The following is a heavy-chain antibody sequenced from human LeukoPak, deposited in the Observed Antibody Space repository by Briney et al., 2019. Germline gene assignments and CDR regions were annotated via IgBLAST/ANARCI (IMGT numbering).Heavy chain of an antibody. V-gene: IGHV1-46*01. CDR3: ARVSKRGAVASTDFDY. J-gene: IGHJ4*02. Sequence: ASVKVSCKASGYTFTSYYMHWVRQAPGQGLEWMGIINPSGGSTSYAQKFQGRVTMTRDTSTSTVYMELSSLRSEDTAVYYCARVSKRGAVASTDFDYWGQGTLVTVSS. CDR2: INPSGGST. D-gene: IGHD6-19*01. CDR1: GYTFTSYY.